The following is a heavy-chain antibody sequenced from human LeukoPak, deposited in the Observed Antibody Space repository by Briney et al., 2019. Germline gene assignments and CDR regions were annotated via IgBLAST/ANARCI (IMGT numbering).Heavy chain of an antibody. Sequence: SETLSLTCTVSGGSLSSYYWSWIRQPPGKGLEWIAYIYYSGSTNYNPSLKSRVTIAADTSKNQFSLKLSSVTAADTAVYYCARDDRSYREIDYWGQGTLVTVSS. CDR3: ARDDRSYREIDY. V-gene: IGHV4-59*01. CDR1: GGSLSSYY. D-gene: IGHD1-26*01. CDR2: IYYSGST. J-gene: IGHJ4*02.